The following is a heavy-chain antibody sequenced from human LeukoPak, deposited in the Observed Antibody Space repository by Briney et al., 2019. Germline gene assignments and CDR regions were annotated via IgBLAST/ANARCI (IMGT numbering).Heavy chain of an antibody. J-gene: IGHJ4*02. Sequence: GGSLRLSCAASGFSFSSYTMNWVRQAPGKGLEWVSSISHSSTYIYYADSMKGRFTISRDNAKNSLFLQMNSLRAEDTAVYYCARVGPNWNNFDYWGQGTLVTVSS. CDR1: GFSFSSYT. D-gene: IGHD1/OR15-1a*01. CDR3: ARVGPNWNNFDY. V-gene: IGHV3-21*01. CDR2: ISHSSTYI.